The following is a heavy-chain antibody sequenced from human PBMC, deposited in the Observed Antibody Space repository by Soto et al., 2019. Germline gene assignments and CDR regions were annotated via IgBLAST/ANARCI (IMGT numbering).Heavy chain of an antibody. Sequence: VESLKISCKTSGYSVSNYWSGWVRQMPGKGLEWVGIIHPRDSETTYTPSFQGQVTISADKSVDTVYLQWSSLKASDTAVYYCARRLDYDSSSSGFWGQGTLVTVSS. CDR3: ARRLDYDSSSSGF. D-gene: IGHD3-16*01. CDR2: IHPRDSET. CDR1: GYSVSNYW. J-gene: IGHJ1*01. V-gene: IGHV5-51*01.